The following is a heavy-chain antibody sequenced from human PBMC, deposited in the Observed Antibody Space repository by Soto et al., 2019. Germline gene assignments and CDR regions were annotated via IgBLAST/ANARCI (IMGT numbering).Heavy chain of an antibody. J-gene: IGHJ6*02. CDR1: GFTFSSYS. V-gene: IGHV3-48*02. CDR3: ARVAPSITMVRGVIYYYGMDV. D-gene: IGHD3-10*01. Sequence: LRLSCAASGFTFSSYSMNWVRQAPGKGLEWVSYISSSSSTIYYADSVKGRFTISRDNAKNSLYLQMNSLRDEDTAVYYCARVAPSITMVRGVIYYYGMDVWGQGTTVTVSS. CDR2: ISSSSSTI.